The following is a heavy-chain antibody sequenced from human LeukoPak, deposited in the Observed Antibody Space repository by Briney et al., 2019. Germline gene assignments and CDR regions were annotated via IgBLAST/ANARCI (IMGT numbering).Heavy chain of an antibody. V-gene: IGHV4-38-2*02. D-gene: IGHD6-6*01. Sequence: SETLSLTCTVSGYSITSGYYWGWIRQPPGKGLEWIGSIYHSGSTFYNPSLKSRVTVTVDPSKNQFSLKLSSVIVADTAVYYCARDPSADAFDIWGQGTMVTVSS. CDR1: GYSITSGYY. CDR3: ARDPSADAFDI. J-gene: IGHJ3*02. CDR2: IYHSGST.